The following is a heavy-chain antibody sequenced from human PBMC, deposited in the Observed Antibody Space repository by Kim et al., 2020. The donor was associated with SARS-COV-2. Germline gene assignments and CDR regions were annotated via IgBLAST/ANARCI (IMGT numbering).Heavy chain of an antibody. CDR2: MNPKSGNT. Sequence: ASVKVCGRGSGNTFTSYDINWVRQATGQGLEWMGWMNPKSGNTGYAQKFQGRVTMTRNTSISTAYMELSSLRSEDTAVYYCATVPHYFYGSGSSFFDLWGQGTMVTVSS. CDR3: ATVPHYFYGSGSSFFDL. J-gene: IGHJ3*01. V-gene: IGHV1-8*01. CDR1: GNTFTSYD. D-gene: IGHD3-10*01.